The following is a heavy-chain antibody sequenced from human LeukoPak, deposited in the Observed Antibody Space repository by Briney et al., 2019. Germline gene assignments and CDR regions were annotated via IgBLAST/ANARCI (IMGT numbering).Heavy chain of an antibody. V-gene: IGHV1-2*02. Sequence: ASVKVSCKASGYTFTGYYMHWVRQAPGQGLAWMGWINPNSGGTNYAQKFQGRVTMTRDTSISTAYMELSRLRSDDTAVYYCARDALYCSSTSCSVGSYGMDVWGQGTTVTVSS. CDR1: GYTFTGYY. J-gene: IGHJ6*02. CDR2: INPNSGGT. D-gene: IGHD2-2*01. CDR3: ARDALYCSSTSCSVGSYGMDV.